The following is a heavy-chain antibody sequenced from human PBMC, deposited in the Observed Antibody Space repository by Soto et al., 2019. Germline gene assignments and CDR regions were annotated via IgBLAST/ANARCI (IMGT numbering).Heavy chain of an antibody. CDR2: ISAYNGNT. D-gene: IGHD3-3*02. CDR3: ARLAHFRWLQYEYYFDY. V-gene: IGHV1-18*01. CDR1: GYTFTSYG. Sequence: QVQLVQSGAEVKKPGASVKVSCKASGYTFTSYGISWVRQAPGQGLEWMGWISAYNGNTNYAQKLQGRVTMTTDTFTSTAYMELRSLRSDDTAVYYCARLAHFRWLQYEYYFDYWGQGTLVTVSS. J-gene: IGHJ4*02.